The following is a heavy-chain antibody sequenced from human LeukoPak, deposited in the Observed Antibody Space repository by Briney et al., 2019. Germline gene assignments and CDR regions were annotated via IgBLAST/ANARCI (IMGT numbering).Heavy chain of an antibody. V-gene: IGHV3-33*06. CDR1: GFTFSSYG. D-gene: IGHD5-24*01. J-gene: IGHJ4*02. CDR3: AKDGWAGGYNLDYFDY. CDR2: IWYDGSNK. Sequence: PGGSLRLSCAASGFTFSSYGMHWVRQAPGKGLEWVAVIWYDGSNKYYADSVKRRFTISRDHSKNTLYLQMNSLRAEDTAVYYCAKDGWAGGYNLDYFDYWGQGTLVTVSS.